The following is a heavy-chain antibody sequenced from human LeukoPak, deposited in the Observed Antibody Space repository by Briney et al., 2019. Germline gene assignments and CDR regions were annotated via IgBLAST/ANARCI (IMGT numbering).Heavy chain of an antibody. CDR2: IYSGGST. J-gene: IGHJ6*03. CDR3: ARPILPYYYMDV. D-gene: IGHD2-15*01. V-gene: IGHV3-66*04. CDR1: GFTVSSNY. Sequence: GGSLRLSCAASGFTVSSNYMSWVRQAPGKGLEWVSVIYSGGSTYYADSVKGRFTISRDNSKNTLYLQMNSLRAEDTAVYYCARPILPYYYMDVWGKGTTVTISS.